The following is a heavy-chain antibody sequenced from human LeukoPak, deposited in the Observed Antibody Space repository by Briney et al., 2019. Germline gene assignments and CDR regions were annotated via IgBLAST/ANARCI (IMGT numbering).Heavy chain of an antibody. CDR3: ARTLYPWNFDY. D-gene: IGHD2-2*02. Sequence: SGTLSLTCTVSGDSISSNNYYWGWIRQPPGKGLEWMGSIYYSGSTYYNPSLKSRVTISVDTSIQFSLKLTSVTAADTAVYYCARTLYPWNFDYWGQGTLVSVSS. V-gene: IGHV4-39*07. CDR1: GDSISSNNYY. CDR2: IYYSGST. J-gene: IGHJ4*02.